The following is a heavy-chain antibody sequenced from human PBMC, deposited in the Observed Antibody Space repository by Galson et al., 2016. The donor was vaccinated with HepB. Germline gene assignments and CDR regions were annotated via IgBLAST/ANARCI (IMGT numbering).Heavy chain of an antibody. J-gene: IGHJ6*02. CDR2: IYWDDDK. CDR1: GFSLSTRGVG. V-gene: IGHV2-5*02. CDR3: ARAYCGGDCLSYNILYQYGLDV. D-gene: IGHD2-21*01. Sequence: PALVKPTQTLTLTCTFSGFSLSTRGVGVGWIRQPQGEALEWLTLIYWDDDKRYNPSLKSRLTVTKDTSKSQVVLTMTNMDPVDTATYYCARAYCGGDCLSYNILYQYGLDVWGQGTTVTVSS.